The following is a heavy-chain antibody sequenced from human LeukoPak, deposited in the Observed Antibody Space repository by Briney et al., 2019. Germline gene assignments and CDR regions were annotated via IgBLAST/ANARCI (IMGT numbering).Heavy chain of an antibody. J-gene: IGHJ4*02. D-gene: IGHD1-26*01. CDR1: GYSFTSYG. Sequence: ASVKVSCNASGYSFTSYGISWVREAPGRWLEWVGYISAYDGETRYAQKFQGRVTLTTDTSTGTVYMEMRRLRSDDTAVSYCARDGKNYFDFWGQGTLVTVSS. V-gene: IGHV1-18*01. CDR3: ARDGKNYFDF. CDR2: ISAYDGET.